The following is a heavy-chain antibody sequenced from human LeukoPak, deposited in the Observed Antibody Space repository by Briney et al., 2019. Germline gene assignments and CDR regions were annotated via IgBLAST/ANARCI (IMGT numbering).Heavy chain of an antibody. CDR2: INPSGGST. D-gene: IGHD3-10*01. Sequence: ASVKVSCKASGYTYTRYYMHWVRQAPGQGLEWMGIINPSGGSTSYAQKFQGRVTMTRDMSTSTVYMELSSLRSEDTAVYYCARDSMVRGVIITRRFDPWGQGTLVTVSS. CDR1: GYTYTRYY. CDR3: ARDSMVRGVIITRRFDP. V-gene: IGHV1-46*01. J-gene: IGHJ5*02.